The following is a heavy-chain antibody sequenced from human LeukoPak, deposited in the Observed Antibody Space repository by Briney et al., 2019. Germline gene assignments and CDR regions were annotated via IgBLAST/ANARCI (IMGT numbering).Heavy chain of an antibody. CDR1: GFTFITYT. Sequence: GSLRLSCAASGFTFITYTMYWVRHPPGKRLEWGSIIGSSGGGIHYADSVKGRFTISRDSSKNALYLQMNSLRVEDTAVYYCAIDPNWGTHSWGQGVLVTVSS. D-gene: IGHD7-27*01. CDR3: AIDPNWGTHS. V-gene: IGHV3-23*01. J-gene: IGHJ4*02. CDR2: IGSSGGGI.